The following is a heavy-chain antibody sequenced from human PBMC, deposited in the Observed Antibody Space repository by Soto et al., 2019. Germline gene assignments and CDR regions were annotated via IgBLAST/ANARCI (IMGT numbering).Heavy chain of an antibody. CDR3: ARANCFFDY. D-gene: IGHD7-27*01. CDR1: GGSINNHY. Sequence: QVQLQESGPGLVKPSETLSLTCTVSGGSINNHYWSWIRQPPGQGLEWIGYIYYSGSTNYNPSLKSRVTMSVDSSKNQFSLKLSSLTAADTAIYYFARANCFFDYWGQGTLVTVSS. J-gene: IGHJ4*02. CDR2: IYYSGST. V-gene: IGHV4-59*11.